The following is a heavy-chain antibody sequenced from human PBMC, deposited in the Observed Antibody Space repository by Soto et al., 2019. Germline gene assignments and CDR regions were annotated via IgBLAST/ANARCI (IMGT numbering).Heavy chain of an antibody. J-gene: IGHJ4*02. CDR1: AGSISSTTYY. Sequence: SETLSLTCIVSAGSISSTTYYWGWIRQPPGKGLEWIGSIYYSGSPSYNPSLKSRVTISVDASKDQFSLRLSSVTAADTGVYYCARHRYSYGVYYFDYWGQGTL. CDR3: ARHRYSYGVYYFDY. D-gene: IGHD5-18*01. V-gene: IGHV4-39*01. CDR2: IYYSGSP.